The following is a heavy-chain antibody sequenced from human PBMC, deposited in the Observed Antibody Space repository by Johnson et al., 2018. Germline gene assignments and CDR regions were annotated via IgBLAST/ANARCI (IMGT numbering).Heavy chain of an antibody. Sequence: EVQLLESGGGSVQPGRSLRLSCTASGFAFDDSAMHWVRQAPGKGLEWVSGISWNSIREDYADAVQGRFTISRDNDKISLYLQMNSLIPEDTALYYCTKGAGWKVGFDMWGQGTMVTVSS. CDR3: TKGAGWKVGFDM. V-gene: IGHV3-9*01. D-gene: IGHD1-1*01. CDR2: ISWNSIRE. CDR1: GFAFDDSA. J-gene: IGHJ3*02.